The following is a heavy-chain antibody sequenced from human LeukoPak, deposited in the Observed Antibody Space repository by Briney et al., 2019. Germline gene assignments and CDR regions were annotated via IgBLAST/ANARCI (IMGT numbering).Heavy chain of an antibody. CDR1: GYSFTSYW. CDR3: ARRGRTRVEATTSYYYYMDV. Sequence: VESLNIYCKGSGYSFTSYWIGWVRQMPVKGLEWMGTIYPGDSDTRYSPFFQGQVNISAHKSITTDYLRCSSPNASDTAIHYCARRGRTRVEATTSYYYYMDVWGKGTTVTVSS. CDR2: IYPGDSDT. D-gene: IGHD1-26*01. V-gene: IGHV5-51*01. J-gene: IGHJ6*03.